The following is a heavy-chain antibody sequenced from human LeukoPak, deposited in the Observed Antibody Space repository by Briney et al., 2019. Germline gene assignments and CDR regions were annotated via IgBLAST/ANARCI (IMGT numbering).Heavy chain of an antibody. Sequence: GGSLRLSCAASGFTFSSYSMNWVRQAPGKGLEWVSSISSSSSYIYYADSVKGRFTISRDNAKNSLYLPMNSLRAEDTAVYYCARVSGSYFSGDYWGQGTLVTVSS. V-gene: IGHV3-21*01. CDR3: ARVSGSYFSGDY. CDR2: ISSSSSYI. CDR1: GFTFSSYS. J-gene: IGHJ4*02. D-gene: IGHD3-10*01.